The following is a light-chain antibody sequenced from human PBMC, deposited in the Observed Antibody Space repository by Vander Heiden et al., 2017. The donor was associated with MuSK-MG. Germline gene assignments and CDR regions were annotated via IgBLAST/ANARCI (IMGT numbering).Light chain of an antibody. CDR1: SSNIGENI. CDR2: RND. CDR3: ATWDDSLNGTV. Sequence: SVFTPPTSNTGTPGQLVTIPCSGSSSNIGENIVNCYQQLPETSPKLLIYRNDQRPSGVPDRFSYSKSGTSASLAISGLHSEDEADYYCATWDDSLNGTVFGGGTRLTVL. V-gene: IGLV1-44*01. J-gene: IGLJ2*01.